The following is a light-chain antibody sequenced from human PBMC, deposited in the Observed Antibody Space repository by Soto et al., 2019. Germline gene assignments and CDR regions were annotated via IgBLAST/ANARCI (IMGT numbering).Light chain of an antibody. CDR1: SADVGIYNR. V-gene: IGLV2-18*02. CDR3: SSYTTSNTYV. J-gene: IGLJ1*01. Sequence: LTQPPSVSGSPGQSVTISCTGTSADVGIYNRVAWYQQPPGTSPKLVICDVSNRPSGVPDRFSGSKSGSTASLTISGLQAEDEADYYCSSYTTSNTYVFGTGTKVTV. CDR2: DVS.